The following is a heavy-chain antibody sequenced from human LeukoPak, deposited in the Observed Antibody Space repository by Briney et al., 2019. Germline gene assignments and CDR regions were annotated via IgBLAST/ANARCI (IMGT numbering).Heavy chain of an antibody. Sequence: SETLSLTCAVSGGSISSSNWWSWVRQPPGKGLEWIGEIYHSGSTNYNPSLKSRVTISVDKSKNQFSLKLSSVTAADTAVYYCARAPPIYDSSGYYFPTEKYFDYWGQGTLVTVSS. V-gene: IGHV4-4*02. CDR3: ARAPPIYDSSGYYFPTEKYFDY. CDR1: GGSISSSNW. J-gene: IGHJ4*02. D-gene: IGHD3-22*01. CDR2: IYHSGST.